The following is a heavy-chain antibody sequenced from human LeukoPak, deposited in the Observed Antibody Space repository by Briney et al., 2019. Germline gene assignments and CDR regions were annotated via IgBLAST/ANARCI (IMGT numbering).Heavy chain of an antibody. CDR2: IRSSSET. Sequence: GGSLRLSCAASGFIFSQYSMNWARQAPGKGLEWVSHIRSSSETFYADSVKGRFTISRDNARNSLYLQMNNLRGEDTAIYYCARDAGNSGYGCDLWGQGTLVTVSS. D-gene: IGHD5-12*01. J-gene: IGHJ5*02. CDR3: ARDAGNSGYGCDL. CDR1: GFIFSQYS. V-gene: IGHV3-48*01.